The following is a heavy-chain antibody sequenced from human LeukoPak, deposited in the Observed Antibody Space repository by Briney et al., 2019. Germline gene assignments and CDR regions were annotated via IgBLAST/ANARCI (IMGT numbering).Heavy chain of an antibody. D-gene: IGHD4-17*01. J-gene: IGHJ4*02. CDR1: GYTFTSYH. CDR3: ARTTSLTASGYDY. Sequence: GASVKVSCKTSGYTFTSYHINWVRQATGQGLEWMGWMNPYSGDRGYAQKFRGRVSITSDTSISTAYMELSGLRSEDTAVYFCARTTSLTASGYDYWGQGTLVTVSS. CDR2: MNPYSGDR. V-gene: IGHV1-8*03.